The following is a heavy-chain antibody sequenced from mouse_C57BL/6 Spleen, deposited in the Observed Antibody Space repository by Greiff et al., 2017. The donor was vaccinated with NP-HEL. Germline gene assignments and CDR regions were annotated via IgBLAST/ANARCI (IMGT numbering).Heavy chain of an antibody. Sequence: QVQLKESGPELVKPGASVKISCKASGYAFSSSWMNWVKQRPGKGLEWIGRIYPGDGDTNYNGKFKGKATLTADKSSSTAYMQLSSLTSEDSAVYVSAREKSPHYFDYWGQGTTLTVSS. CDR1: GYAFSSSW. CDR3: AREKSPHYFDY. D-gene: IGHD6-2*01. CDR2: IYPGDGDT. V-gene: IGHV1-82*01. J-gene: IGHJ2*01.